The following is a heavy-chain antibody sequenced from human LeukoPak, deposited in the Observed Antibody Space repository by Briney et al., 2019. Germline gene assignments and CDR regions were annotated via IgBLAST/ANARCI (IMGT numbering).Heavy chain of an antibody. V-gene: IGHV3-48*03. J-gene: IGHJ4*02. D-gene: IGHD3-22*01. Sequence: GGSLRLSXAASGFTFSSYEMNWVRQAPGKGLEWVSYISSSGSTIYYADSVKGRFTISRDNAKNSLYLQMNSLRAEDTAVYYCARDGPPIYYDSSGNSFDYWGQGTLVTVSS. CDR2: ISSSGSTI. CDR3: ARDGPPIYYDSSGNSFDY. CDR1: GFTFSSYE.